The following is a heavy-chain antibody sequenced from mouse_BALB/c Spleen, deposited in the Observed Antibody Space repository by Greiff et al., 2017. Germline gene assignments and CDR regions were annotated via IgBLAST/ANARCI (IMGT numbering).Heavy chain of an antibody. J-gene: IGHJ1*01. V-gene: IGHV5-12-2*01. CDR1: GFTFSSYT. D-gene: IGHD2-4*01. Sequence: EVKLVESGGGLVQPGGSLKLSCAASGFTFSSYTMSWVRQTPEKRLEWVAYISNGGGSTYYPDTVKGRFTISRDNAKNTLYLQMSSLKSEDTAMYYCARWGDYDGYFDVWGAGTTVTVSS. CDR3: ARWGDYDGYFDV. CDR2: ISNGGGST.